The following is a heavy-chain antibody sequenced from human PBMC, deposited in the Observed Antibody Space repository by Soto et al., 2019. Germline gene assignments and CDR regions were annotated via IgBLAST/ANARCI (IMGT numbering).Heavy chain of an antibody. D-gene: IGHD3-9*01. CDR1: GYTFTSYG. CDR2: ISAYNGNT. Sequence: QVQLVQSGAEVKKPGASVKVSCKASGYTFTSYGISWVRQAPGQGREWMGWISAYNGNTNYAQKLQGRVTMTTDTSTSIDYMELRSMRSDDTAVYYCARDLIDSARRGKRPVNWFDPWGQGTLVTVSS. J-gene: IGHJ5*02. V-gene: IGHV1-18*01. CDR3: ARDLIDSARRGKRPVNWFDP.